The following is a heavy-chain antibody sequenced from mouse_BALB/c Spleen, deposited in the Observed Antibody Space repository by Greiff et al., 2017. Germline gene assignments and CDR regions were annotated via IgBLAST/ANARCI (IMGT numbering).Heavy chain of an antibody. V-gene: IGHV5-17*02. J-gene: IGHJ1*01. CDR3: ARSMVTTPYWYFDV. CDR1: GFTFSSFG. Sequence: EVMLVESGGGLVQPGGSRKLSCAASGFTFSSFGMHWVRQAPEKGLEWVAYISSGSSTIYYADTVKGRFTISRDNPKNTLFLQMTSLRSEDTAMYYCARSMVTTPYWYFDVWGAGTTVTVSS. CDR2: ISSGSSTI. D-gene: IGHD2-2*01.